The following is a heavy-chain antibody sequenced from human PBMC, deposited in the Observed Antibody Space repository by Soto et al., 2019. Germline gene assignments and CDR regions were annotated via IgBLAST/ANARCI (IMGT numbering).Heavy chain of an antibody. J-gene: IGHJ4*02. D-gene: IGHD6-6*01. V-gene: IGHV3-33*01. CDR2: IWYDGSNK. CDR1: GFTFSSYG. Sequence: GGSLRLSCAASGFTFSSYGMHWVRQAPGKGLEWVAVIWYDGSNKYYADSVKGRFTISRDNSNNTLNLQMNSLRVEDTAVYYCAREYSSSSRCPDHWGQGTLVTVSS. CDR3: AREYSSSSRCPDH.